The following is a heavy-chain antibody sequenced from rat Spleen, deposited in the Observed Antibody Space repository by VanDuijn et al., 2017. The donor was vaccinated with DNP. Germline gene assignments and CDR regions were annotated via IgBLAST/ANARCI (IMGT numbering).Heavy chain of an antibody. CDR3: ARLLGGYFDY. V-gene: IGHV3-3*01. CDR1: GYSITSSYR. Sequence: EVQLQESGPGLVRPSQSLSLTCSVTGYSITSSYRWNWIRKFPGNKLEWMGYINTAGSTKYNPSLKSRISITRDTSKNQFFLQVNSVTNEDTATYYCARLLGGYFDYWGQGVMITVSA. D-gene: IGHD5-1*01. J-gene: IGHJ2*01. CDR2: INTAGST.